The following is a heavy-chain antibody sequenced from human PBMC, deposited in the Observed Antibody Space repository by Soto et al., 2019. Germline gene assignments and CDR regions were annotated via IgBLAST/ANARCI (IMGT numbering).Heavy chain of an antibody. CDR2: IYYSGST. J-gene: IGHJ5*02. CDR3: ARVLGVGRDWFDP. V-gene: IGHV4-59*01. Sequence: SDTLSLTCTVSGGSISSYYWSWIRQPPGKGLEWIGYIYYSGSTNYNPSLKSRVTISVDTSKNQFSLKLSSVTAADTAVYYCARVLGVGRDWFDPWGQGTLVTVSS. D-gene: IGHD3-16*01. CDR1: GGSISSYY.